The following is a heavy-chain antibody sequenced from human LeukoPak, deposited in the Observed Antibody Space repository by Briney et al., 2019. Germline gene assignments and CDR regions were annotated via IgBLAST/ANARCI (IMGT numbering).Heavy chain of an antibody. Sequence: GGSLRLSCAASGFTFSSYSMSWVRQAPGKGLEWVSSISSSGSNKYYADSVKGRFTISRDNAMNSLYLQVNSLRAEDTAVYSCARGCDHTCYSTFDYWGQGILVTVSS. CDR3: ARGCDHTCYSTFDY. V-gene: IGHV3-21*01. CDR2: ISSSGSNK. D-gene: IGHD2-15*01. J-gene: IGHJ4*02. CDR1: GFTFSSYS.